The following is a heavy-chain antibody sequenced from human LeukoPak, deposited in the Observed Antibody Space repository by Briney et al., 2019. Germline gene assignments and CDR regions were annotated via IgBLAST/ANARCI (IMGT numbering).Heavy chain of an antibody. V-gene: IGHV1-69*13. CDR1: GGTFSSYA. CDR3: ASPITIFGVVINYYGMDV. J-gene: IGHJ6*02. CDR2: IIPIFGTA. D-gene: IGHD3-3*01. Sequence: SVNVSCKASGGTFSSYAISWVRQAPGQGLEWMGGIIPIFGTANYAQKFQGRVTITADESTSTAYMELSSLRSEDTAVYYCASPITIFGVVINYYGMDVWGQGTTVTVSS.